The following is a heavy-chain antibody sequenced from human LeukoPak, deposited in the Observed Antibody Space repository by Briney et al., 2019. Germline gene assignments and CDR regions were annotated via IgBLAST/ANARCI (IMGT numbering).Heavy chain of an antibody. J-gene: IGHJ6*03. CDR3: AREGVGYGYFGYMDV. D-gene: IGHD5-18*01. CDR2: ISSASSTI. Sequence: GGSLRLSCTASSGYIINWVRQAPGQGLEWVAYISSASSTIYYADSVEGRFTISRDNAQNSLNLQMNSLRAEDTAVYYCAREGVGYGYFGYMDVWGKGTTVTVSS. CDR1: SGYI. V-gene: IGHV3-48*04.